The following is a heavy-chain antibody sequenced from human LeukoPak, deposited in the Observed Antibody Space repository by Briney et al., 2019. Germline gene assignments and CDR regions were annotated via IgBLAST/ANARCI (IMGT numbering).Heavy chain of an antibody. Sequence: ASVKVSCKASGGTFSSYAISWVRQAPGQGLEWMGGIIPIFGTANYAQKFQGRVTITADESTSTAYMELSSLRSEDTVVYYCARSYYYDSSGYCSDYWGQGTLVTVSS. CDR3: ARSYYYDSSGYCSDY. CDR2: IIPIFGTA. V-gene: IGHV1-69*01. D-gene: IGHD3-22*01. CDR1: GGTFSSYA. J-gene: IGHJ4*02.